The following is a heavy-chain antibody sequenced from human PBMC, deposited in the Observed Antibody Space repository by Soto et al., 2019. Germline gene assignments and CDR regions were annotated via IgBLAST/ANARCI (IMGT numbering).Heavy chain of an antibody. J-gene: IGHJ3*02. Sequence: EASVKVSCKASGYTFTSYGISWVRQAPGQGLAWMGWISAYNGNTNYAQKIQGRVTMTTDTSTSAAYMELRRLRPDDTAVYYCGRDSGSKRPSSSDAFYIWGQGTMFT. CDR1: GYTFTSYG. CDR3: GRDSGSKRPSSSDAFYI. D-gene: IGHD6-19*01. CDR2: ISAYNGNT. V-gene: IGHV1-18*01.